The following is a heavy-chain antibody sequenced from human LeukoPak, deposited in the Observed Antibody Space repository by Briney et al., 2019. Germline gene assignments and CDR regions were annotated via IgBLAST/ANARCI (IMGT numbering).Heavy chain of an antibody. V-gene: IGHV1-2*02. CDR2: INPNSGGT. J-gene: IGHJ4*02. CDR3: ARDIVIIPAAIPPPATD. D-gene: IGHD2-2*01. CDR1: GYTFTGYY. Sequence: ASVKVSCKASGYTFTGYYMHWVRQAPGQGREGMGWINPNSGGTNYAQKFQGRGTMTRDTSISTAYMEPSRLRSDDTAMYYCARDIVIIPAAIPPPATDWGQGTLVTVSS.